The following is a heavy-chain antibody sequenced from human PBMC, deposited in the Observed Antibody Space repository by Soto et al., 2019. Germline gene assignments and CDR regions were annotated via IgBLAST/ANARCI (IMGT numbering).Heavy chain of an antibody. D-gene: IGHD6-13*01. CDR3: ARDPALAAGTGYFDY. CDR2: IYHSGST. J-gene: IGHJ4*02. CDR1: GGSISSINW. Sequence: PSETLSLTCAVSGGSISSINWWSWVRQPPGKGLEWIGEIYHSGSTNYNPSLRSRVTMSVDMSKNQFSLKLSSVTAADTAVYYCARDPALAAGTGYFDYWGQGTLVTVSS. V-gene: IGHV4-4*02.